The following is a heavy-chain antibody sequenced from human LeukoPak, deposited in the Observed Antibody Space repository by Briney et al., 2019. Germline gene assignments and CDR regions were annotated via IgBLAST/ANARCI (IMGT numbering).Heavy chain of an antibody. Sequence: GGSLRLSCAASGFTFSSYAMRWVRQAPGKGLEWVAAISGSGGSTYYADSVKGRFTISRDNSKNTLYLQMNSLRAEDTAVYYCAKGVGCSSTSFTFDYWGQGTLVTVSS. D-gene: IGHD2-2*01. J-gene: IGHJ4*02. CDR2: ISGSGGST. CDR1: GFTFSSYA. CDR3: AKGVGCSSTSFTFDY. V-gene: IGHV3-23*01.